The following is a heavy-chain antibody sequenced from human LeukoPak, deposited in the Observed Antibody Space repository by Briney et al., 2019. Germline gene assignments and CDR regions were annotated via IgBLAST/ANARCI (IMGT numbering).Heavy chain of an antibody. D-gene: IGHD3-22*01. J-gene: IGHJ4*02. V-gene: IGHV1-69*06. CDR2: IIPIFGTA. CDR1: GGTFSSYA. Sequence: SVKVSCKASGGTFSSYAISWVRQAPGQGLEWMGGIIPIFGTANYAQKFQGRVTITADKSTSTAYMELSRLRSDDTAVYYCARVNVKYYYDSSGYYYAYWGQGTLVTVSS. CDR3: ARVNVKYYYDSSGYYYAY.